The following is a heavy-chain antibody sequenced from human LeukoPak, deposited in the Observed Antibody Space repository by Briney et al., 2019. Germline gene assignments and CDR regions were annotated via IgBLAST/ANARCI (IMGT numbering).Heavy chain of an antibody. Sequence: GASVKVSCKASGYTFTSYDINWVRQATGQGLEWMGWMNPNSGNTGYAQKFQGRVTMTRNTSISTAYMELSSLRSEDTAVYYCARVSTLTWFGELSIFDYWGQGTLVTVSS. V-gene: IGHV1-8*01. CDR3: ARVSTLTWFGELSIFDY. CDR2: MNPNSGNT. J-gene: IGHJ4*02. CDR1: GYTFTSYD. D-gene: IGHD3-10*01.